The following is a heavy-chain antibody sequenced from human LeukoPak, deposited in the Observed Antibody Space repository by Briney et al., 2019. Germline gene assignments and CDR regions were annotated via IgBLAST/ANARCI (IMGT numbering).Heavy chain of an antibody. J-gene: IGHJ4*02. CDR2: ISSSSTYT. D-gene: IGHD6-19*01. CDR3: ARVSESSGWFDY. V-gene: IGHV3-11*05. Sequence: GGSLRLSCAASGFTFGDYYMTWIRQAPGKGLEWVSYISSSSTYTNYADSVKGRFTISRDNAKNSLYLQMNSLRAEDTAVYYCARVSESSGWFDYWGQGTLVTVSS. CDR1: GFTFGDYY.